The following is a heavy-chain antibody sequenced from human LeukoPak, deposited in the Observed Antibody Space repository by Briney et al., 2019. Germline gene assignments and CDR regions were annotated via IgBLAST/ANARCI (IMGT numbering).Heavy chain of an antibody. V-gene: IGHV1-2*02. CDR2: INPYSGGT. CDR1: GYSFTGYY. Sequence: ASVKVSCKASGYSFTGYYMHWVRQAPGQGLEWMGWINPYSGGTNYAQKFQGRVTMTRDTSISTAFMELSRLRSDDTAVYYCAREMDLGQIGLDYWGQGTLVTVSS. J-gene: IGHJ4*02. D-gene: IGHD3/OR15-3a*01. CDR3: AREMDLGQIGLDY.